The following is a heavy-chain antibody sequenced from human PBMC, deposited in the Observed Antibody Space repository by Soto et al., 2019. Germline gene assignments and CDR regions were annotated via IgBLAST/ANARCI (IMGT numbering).Heavy chain of an antibody. D-gene: IGHD2-21*01. CDR3: AREGDNGSFDAFDI. J-gene: IGHJ3*02. Sequence: GASVKVSCKASGGTFSSYAISWVRQAPGRGLEWMGGSIPIIGTSNYAQKFQGRVTITADGSTSTSYMELSSLRSEDTAFYYCAREGDNGSFDAFDIWGQGTMVTVSS. V-gene: IGHV1-69*13. CDR1: GGTFSSYA. CDR2: SIPIIGTS.